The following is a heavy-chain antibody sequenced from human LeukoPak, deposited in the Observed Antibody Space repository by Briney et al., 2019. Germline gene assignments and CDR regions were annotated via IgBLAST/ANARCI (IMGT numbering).Heavy chain of an antibody. V-gene: IGHV1-69*04. CDR2: IIPILGIA. Sequence: GGSLRLSCAASGFTFSSYAISWVRQAPGQGLEWMGRIIPILGIANYAQKFQGRVTITADKSTSTAYMELSSLRSEDTAVYYCARGSGGSCFDFWGQGTLVTVSS. J-gene: IGHJ5*01. CDR3: ARGSGGSCFDF. CDR1: GFTFSSYA. D-gene: IGHD2-15*01.